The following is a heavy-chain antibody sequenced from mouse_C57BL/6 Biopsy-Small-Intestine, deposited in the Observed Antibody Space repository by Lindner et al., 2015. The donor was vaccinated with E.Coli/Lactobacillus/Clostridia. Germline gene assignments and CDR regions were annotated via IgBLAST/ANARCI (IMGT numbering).Heavy chain of an antibody. V-gene: IGHV1-81*01. J-gene: IGHJ2*01. D-gene: IGHD1-1*01. CDR1: GYTFTSYG. CDR3: ARYYYGSSYED. CDR2: IYPRSGNT. Sequence: VQLQESGAELTRPGASVKLSCKASGYTFTSYGISWVKQRTGQGLEWIGEIYPRSGNTYYNEKFKGKATLTADKSSSTAYMELRSLTSEDSAVYFCARYYYGSSYEDWGQGTTLTVSS.